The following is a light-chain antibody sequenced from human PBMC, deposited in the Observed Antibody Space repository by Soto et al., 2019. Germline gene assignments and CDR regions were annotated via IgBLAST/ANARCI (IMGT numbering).Light chain of an antibody. CDR3: SSYTTSSTSHVV. J-gene: IGLJ2*01. V-gene: IGLV2-14*01. CDR1: SSDVGGYNY. Sequence: QSALTQPASVSGSPGQSITISCTGTSSDVGGYNYVSWYQQHPGKAPKLMIYDVSNRPSGVSNRVSGSKSGNTASLTISGLPAEDEADYYCSSYTTSSTSHVVFGGGTKLTVL. CDR2: DVS.